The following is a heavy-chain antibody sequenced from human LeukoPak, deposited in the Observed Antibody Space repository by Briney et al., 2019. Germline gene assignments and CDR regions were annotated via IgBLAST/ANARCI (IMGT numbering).Heavy chain of an antibody. CDR1: GGSISSYY. CDR2: IYTSGST. V-gene: IGHV4-4*07. J-gene: IGHJ3*02. D-gene: IGHD2-15*01. Sequence: SETLSLTCTVSGGSISSYYWSWIRQPAGKGLEWIGRIYTSGSTNYNPSLKSRVTMSVDTSKNQFSLKLSSVTAADTAVYYCARILRVAATDAFDIWGQGTMVTVPS. CDR3: ARILRVAATDAFDI.